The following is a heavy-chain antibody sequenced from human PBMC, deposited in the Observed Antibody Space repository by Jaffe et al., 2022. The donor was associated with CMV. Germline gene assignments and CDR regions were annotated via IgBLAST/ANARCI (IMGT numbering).Heavy chain of an antibody. V-gene: IGHV3-33*01. D-gene: IGHD5-18*01. J-gene: IGHJ4*02. CDR2: IWYDGSNK. CDR3: ARGIQLWRWFDY. Sequence: QVQLVESGGGVVQPGRSLRLSCAASGFTFSSYGMHWVRQAPGKGLEWVAVIWYDGSNKYYADSVKGRFTISRDNSKNTLYLQMNSLRAEDTAVYYCARGIQLWRWFDYWGQGTLVTVSS. CDR1: GFTFSSYG.